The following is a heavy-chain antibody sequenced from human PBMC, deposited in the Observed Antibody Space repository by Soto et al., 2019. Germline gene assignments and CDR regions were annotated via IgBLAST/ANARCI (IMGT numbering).Heavy chain of an antibody. Sequence: SVKVCCKASGDTVRSYAISWVRQAPGQGLEWMGGIIPIFATANYAQKFQGRVTITADESTSTAYMELSSLRSEDTAVYYCARALYSSSSPPATELKHYYYYGIDVRVHVT. CDR2: IIPIFATA. CDR1: GDTVRSYA. J-gene: IGHJ6*02. CDR3: ARALYSSSSPPATELKHYYYYGIDV. V-gene: IGHV1-69*13. D-gene: IGHD6-13*01.